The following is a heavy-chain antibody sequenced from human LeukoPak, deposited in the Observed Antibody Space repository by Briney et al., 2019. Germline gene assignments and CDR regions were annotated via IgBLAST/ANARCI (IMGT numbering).Heavy chain of an antibody. CDR2: IRSKAYGGTT. CDR1: GFTFTSYA. D-gene: IGHD3-22*01. Sequence: GGSLRLSCAASGFTFTSYAMSWVRQAPGKGLEWVGFIRSKAYGGTTKNAASVKGRFTISRDDSRSIAYLQMNSLKTEDTAVYYCTRRYNYDSSGYYYVRDAFDIWGQGTMVTVSS. CDR3: TRRYNYDSSGYYYVRDAFDI. J-gene: IGHJ3*02. V-gene: IGHV3-49*04.